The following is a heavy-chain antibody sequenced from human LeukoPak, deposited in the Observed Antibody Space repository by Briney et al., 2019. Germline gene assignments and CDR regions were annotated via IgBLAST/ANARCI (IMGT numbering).Heavy chain of an antibody. CDR1: GGTFSSYA. D-gene: IGHD6-13*01. Sequence: SVKVSCKASGGTFSSYAISWVRQAPGQGLEWMGGIIPIFGTANYAQKFQGRVTITADKSTSTAYKELSSLRSEDTAVYYCARSGRQLVVKVGAFDIWGQGTMVTVSS. V-gene: IGHV1-69*06. CDR3: ARSGRQLVVKVGAFDI. J-gene: IGHJ3*02. CDR2: IIPIFGTA.